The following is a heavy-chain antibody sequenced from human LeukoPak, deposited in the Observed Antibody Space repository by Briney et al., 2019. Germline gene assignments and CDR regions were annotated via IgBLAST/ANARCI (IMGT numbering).Heavy chain of an antibody. D-gene: IGHD3-10*01. CDR3: ARANYGSGSYDNNYFDY. Sequence: ASVKVSCKASRYTFTGYYMHWVRQAPGQGLEWMGWINPNSGGTNYAQKFQGRVTMTRDTSISTAYMELSRLRSDDTAVYYCARANYGSGSYDNNYFDYWGQGTLVTVSS. CDR2: INPNSGGT. CDR1: RYTFTGYY. V-gene: IGHV1-2*02. J-gene: IGHJ4*02.